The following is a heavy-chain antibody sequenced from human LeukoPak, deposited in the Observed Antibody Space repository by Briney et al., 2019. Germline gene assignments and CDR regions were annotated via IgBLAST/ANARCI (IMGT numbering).Heavy chain of an antibody. Sequence: PSETLSLTCTVSGGSISSYYWSWIRQPPGKGLEWIGYIYYSGSTNYNPSLKSRVTISVDTSKNQFSLKLSSVTAADTAVYYCAREAYGELLSYFDYWGQGTLVTVSS. CDR3: AREAYGELLSYFDY. CDR2: IYYSGST. D-gene: IGHD4-17*01. CDR1: GGSISSYY. J-gene: IGHJ4*02. V-gene: IGHV4-59*01.